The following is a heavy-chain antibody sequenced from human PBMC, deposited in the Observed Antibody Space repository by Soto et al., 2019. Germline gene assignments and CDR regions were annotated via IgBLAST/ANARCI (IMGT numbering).Heavy chain of an antibody. Sequence: LRLSCAASGFTFSDYNINWVRQAPGKGLEWVSSISSTSRYIYYADSVKGRFTISRDNAKNSLFLQMNSLGAEDSAVYYCARGPILTGTAPFDYWGQGTLVTVSS. CDR3: ARGPILTGTAPFDY. V-gene: IGHV3-21*01. J-gene: IGHJ4*02. CDR2: ISSTSRYI. CDR1: GFTFSDYN. D-gene: IGHD1-7*01.